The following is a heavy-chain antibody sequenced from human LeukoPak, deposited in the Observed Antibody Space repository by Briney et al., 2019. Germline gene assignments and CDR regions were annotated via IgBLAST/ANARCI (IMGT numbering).Heavy chain of an antibody. Sequence: PGGSLRLSCAAPGFTFSDYYMSWIRQAPGRGLEWVSAISGSGDSTYYADSVKGRFTISRDNSKNTLYLQMNSLRAEDTALYYCAKENPHNDYWGQGTLVTVSS. CDR1: GFTFSDYY. V-gene: IGHV3-23*01. CDR2: ISGSGDST. J-gene: IGHJ4*02. CDR3: AKENPHNDY.